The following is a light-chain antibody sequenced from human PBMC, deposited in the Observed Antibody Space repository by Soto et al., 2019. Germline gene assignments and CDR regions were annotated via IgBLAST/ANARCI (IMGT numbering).Light chain of an antibody. V-gene: IGKV3-20*01. CDR1: QSVSRNY. J-gene: IGKJ1*01. CDR3: QQYGSSPWT. CDR2: GAS. Sequence: IMLSQSPGALSLSPGERATLSCRASQSVSRNYLVWYQQKPGQAPRLLIYGASRRATGIPDRCSGSGSGTDFTLTISRLEPEDFAVYYCQQYGSSPWTFGQGAKADNK.